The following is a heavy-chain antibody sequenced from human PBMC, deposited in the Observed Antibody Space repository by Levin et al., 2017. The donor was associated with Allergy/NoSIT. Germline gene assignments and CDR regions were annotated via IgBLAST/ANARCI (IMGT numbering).Heavy chain of an antibody. CDR2: TRNKGNNYTT. D-gene: IGHD2-2*01. J-gene: IGHJ6*02. V-gene: IGHV3-72*01. CDR1: GFTFSDHY. CDR3: ARGCSRTSCYYYYGMDV. Sequence: RAGGSLRLSCAASGFTFSDHYMDWVRQAPGKGLEWVGRTRNKGNNYTTEYAASVKGRFTISRDDSKNSLYLQMNSLNTEDTAVYYCARGCSRTSCYYYYGMDVWGQGTTVTVSS.